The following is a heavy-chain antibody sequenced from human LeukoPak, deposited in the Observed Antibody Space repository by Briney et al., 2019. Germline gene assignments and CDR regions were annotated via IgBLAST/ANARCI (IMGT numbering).Heavy chain of an antibody. CDR1: DYTFTNYG. Sequence: ASVKVSCTTSDYTFTNYGISWVRQAPGQGLEWMGWMNPKSGNTGYAQKFQGRVTMTRNTSISTAYMELSSLRSEDTAVYYCARGKQWLPPIDYWGQGTLLTVSS. CDR2: MNPKSGNT. V-gene: IGHV1-8*01. CDR3: ARGKQWLPPIDY. J-gene: IGHJ4*02. D-gene: IGHD6-19*01.